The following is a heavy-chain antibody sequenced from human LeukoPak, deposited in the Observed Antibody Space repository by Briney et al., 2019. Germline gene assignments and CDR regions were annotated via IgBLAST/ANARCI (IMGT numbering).Heavy chain of an antibody. D-gene: IGHD3-9*01. V-gene: IGHV4-39*01. J-gene: IGHJ4*02. Sequence: SETLSLTCTVSGGSISSSSYYWGWIRQPPGKGLEWLGSIYYSGSTYYNPSLKSRVTISVDTSKNQFSLKLSSVTAADTAVYYCARRPSGGLRYFDWDYWGQGTLVTVSS. CDR2: IYYSGST. CDR1: GGSISSSSYY. CDR3: ARRPSGGLRYFDWDY.